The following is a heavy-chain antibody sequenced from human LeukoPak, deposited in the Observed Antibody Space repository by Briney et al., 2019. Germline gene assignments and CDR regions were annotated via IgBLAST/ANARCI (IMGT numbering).Heavy chain of an antibody. J-gene: IGHJ4*02. CDR1: GGSISSYY. V-gene: IGHV4-59*01. CDR2: IYYSGST. D-gene: IGHD7-27*01. CDR3: AREVLGIWDY. Sequence: PSETLSLTCTVSGGSISSYYWSWIRQPPGKGLEWIGYIYYSGSTNYNPSLRSRVTISVDTSKNQFSLKLSSVTAADTAVYYCAREVLGIWDYWGQGTLVTVSS.